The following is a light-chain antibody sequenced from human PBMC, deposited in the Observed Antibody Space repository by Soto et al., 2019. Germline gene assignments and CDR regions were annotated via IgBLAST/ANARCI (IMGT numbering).Light chain of an antibody. CDR1: QNIYRY. Sequence: SQMTQSQYSLSGSVCDRPTITCRASQNIYRYVNWYQQKPGKAPKLLIYVASSLQSGVPSRFSGSGSGTDYTLTISSLKTEDFATYYCQHYNSYPEAFGQGTKVDIK. V-gene: IGKV1-39*01. CDR2: VAS. CDR3: QHYNSYPEA. J-gene: IGKJ1*01.